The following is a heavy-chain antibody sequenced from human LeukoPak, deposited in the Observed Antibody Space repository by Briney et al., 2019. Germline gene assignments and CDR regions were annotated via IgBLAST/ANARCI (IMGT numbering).Heavy chain of an antibody. CDR1: GFTFSSYS. Sequence: GGSLRLSCAASGFTFSSYSMNWVRQAPGKGLEWVSYISSSSSIIYYADSVKGRFTISRDNAKSLFLQMNSLRAEDTAVYYCARVRSGYYFDYWGQGTLVTVSS. CDR3: ARVRSGYYFDY. D-gene: IGHD3-22*01. V-gene: IGHV3-48*04. J-gene: IGHJ4*02. CDR2: ISSSSSII.